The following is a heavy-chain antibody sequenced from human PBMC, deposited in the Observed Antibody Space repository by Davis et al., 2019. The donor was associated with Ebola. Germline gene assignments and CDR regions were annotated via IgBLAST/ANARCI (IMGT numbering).Heavy chain of an antibody. J-gene: IGHJ4*02. CDR2: IYYTGST. V-gene: IGHV4-59*01. D-gene: IGHD3-10*01. Sequence: ESLKISCTVSGGSITNYYWTWIRQPPGKGLEWIGNIYYTGSTNYSPSLNSRVIMSVDTPKSQFSLKVSSVTAADTAIYYCARIYPGYFDYWGQGVLVTVSS. CDR1: GGSITNYY. CDR3: ARIYPGYFDY.